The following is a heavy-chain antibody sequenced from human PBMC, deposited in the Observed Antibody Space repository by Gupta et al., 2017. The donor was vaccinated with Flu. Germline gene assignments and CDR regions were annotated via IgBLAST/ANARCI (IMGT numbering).Heavy chain of an antibody. Sequence: EVQLLESGGGLVQPGGSLRLSCAASGFTFSSYAMSWVRQAPGKGLEWVSAISGSGGSTYYADSVKGRFTISRDNSKNTLYLQMNSLRAEDTAVYYCAKDRAAAGFLGYGMDVWGQGTTVTVSS. D-gene: IGHD6-13*01. V-gene: IGHV3-23*01. CDR3: AKDRAAAGFLGYGMDV. J-gene: IGHJ6*02. CDR2: ISGSGGST. CDR1: GFTFSSYA.